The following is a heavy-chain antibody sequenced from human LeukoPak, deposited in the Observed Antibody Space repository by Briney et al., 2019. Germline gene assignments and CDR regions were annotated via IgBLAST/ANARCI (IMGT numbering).Heavy chain of an antibody. CDR3: AKSRPSVVVVDATGGPAFEI. D-gene: IGHD2-15*01. Sequence: SETMTPTRAADYRFFNGYYWRWIHQPPEKGQEWSGSNHYGCGTYYNPSLQGRVTISADKSMNTSYLKLSSVTAADTALYYCAKSRPSVVVVDATGGPAFEIWGQGTMVTVSS. CDR1: YRFFNGYY. J-gene: IGHJ3*02. V-gene: IGHV4-34*12. CDR2: NHYGCGT.